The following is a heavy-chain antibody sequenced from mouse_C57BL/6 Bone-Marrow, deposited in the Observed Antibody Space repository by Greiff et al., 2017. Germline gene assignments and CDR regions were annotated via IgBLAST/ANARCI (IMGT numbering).Heavy chain of an antibody. J-gene: IGHJ2*01. CDR1: GYTFTEYT. Sequence: VQLQQSGAELVKPGASVKLSCKASGYTFTEYTIHWVKQRSGQGLEWIGWFYPGSGSITYNEKFKDKATLTADKSSSTVYMELSKLTSEDSAVYVCAKHEAWDYYYGSPFFDYWGKGTTLTVSS. CDR3: AKHEAWDYYYGSPFFDY. CDR2: FYPGSGSI. V-gene: IGHV1-62-2*01. D-gene: IGHD1-1*01.